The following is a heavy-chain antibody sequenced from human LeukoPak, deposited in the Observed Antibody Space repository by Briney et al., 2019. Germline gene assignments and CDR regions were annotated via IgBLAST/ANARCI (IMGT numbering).Heavy chain of an antibody. V-gene: IGHV3-30*02. Sequence: GGSLRLSCAASGFVFSKYGMHWVRQAPGEGLEWVAFIRSDGSETYYADSVRGRFALSRDNSKTTLFLQMNSLRLEDTAVYYCARDRDWNKYFDYWGQGTLVAV. CDR3: ARDRDWNKYFDY. CDR2: IRSDGSET. J-gene: IGHJ4*02. D-gene: IGHD2-21*01. CDR1: GFVFSKYG.